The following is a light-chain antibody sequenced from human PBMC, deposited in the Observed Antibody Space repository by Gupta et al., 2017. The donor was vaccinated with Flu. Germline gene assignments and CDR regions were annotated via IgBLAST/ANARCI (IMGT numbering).Light chain of an antibody. CDR1: QGINAY. Sequence: DIQMTQSPSSVSASVGDIVTITCRASQGINAYLNWYQQKPGRAPRPLVYAASNLRSGVPSRFSGSGSGSDFTLTINGLQPEDFATYYCHQRVSMPWTFGQGTEVQIK. CDR2: AAS. V-gene: IGKV1-39*01. CDR3: HQRVSMPWT. J-gene: IGKJ1*01.